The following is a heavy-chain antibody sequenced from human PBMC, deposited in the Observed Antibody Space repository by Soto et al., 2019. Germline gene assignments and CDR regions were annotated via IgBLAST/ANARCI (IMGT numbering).Heavy chain of an antibody. J-gene: IGHJ4*02. D-gene: IGHD3-3*01. CDR2: IFWDGDK. V-gene: IGHV2-5*02. CDR3: ARIFDFWSGYYFSY. CDR1: GFSRSTSGLA. Sequence: SVPTLVNPTQTLTLTCTFSGFSRSTSGLAVGWIRQAPRKAPEWLAFIFWDGDKRYSPSLENRLTITKDTSKNQVVLTMTNMDPVDTATYYCARIFDFWSGYYFSYWGRGTLVTVSS.